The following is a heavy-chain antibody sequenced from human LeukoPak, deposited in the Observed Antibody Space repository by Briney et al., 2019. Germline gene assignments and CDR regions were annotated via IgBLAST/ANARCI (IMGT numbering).Heavy chain of an antibody. CDR3: ARGFRSSWLNWFDP. CDR2: IIPIFGTA. CDR1: VGTFSSYA. D-gene: IGHD6-13*01. V-gene: IGHV1-69*13. Sequence: SVNVSCKASVGTFSSYAISWVRQAPGQGLEWMGGIIPIFGTANYAQKFQGRVTITADESTSTAYMELSSLRSEDTAVYYCARGFRSSWLNWFDPWGQGTLVTVSS. J-gene: IGHJ5*02.